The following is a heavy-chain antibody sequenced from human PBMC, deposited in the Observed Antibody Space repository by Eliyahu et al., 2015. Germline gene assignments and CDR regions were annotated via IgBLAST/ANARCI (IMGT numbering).Heavy chain of an antibody. J-gene: IGHJ6*03. CDR1: DTPSLAML. CDR3: ARDPYYYYYYMDV. V-gene: IGHV1-3*01. Sequence: QVQLVQSGAEVKKPGASVKVPARLLDTPSLAMLCIGCARPPGQRLEWMGWINAGNGNTKYSQKFQGRVTITRDTSASTAYMELSSLRSEDTAVYYCARDPYYYYYYMDVWGKGTTVTVSS. CDR2: INAGNGNT.